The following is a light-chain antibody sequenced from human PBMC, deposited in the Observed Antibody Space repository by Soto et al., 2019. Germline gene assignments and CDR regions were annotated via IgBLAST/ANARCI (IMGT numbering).Light chain of an antibody. Sequence: EIVFTQSPCTLSLSPGERATLSCRGSQSVSSSYLAWYQQKPGQAPRLLIYGASNRATGIPDRFSGSGSGTDFTLTISRLEPEDFAVYYCQQYGSSPPWTFGQGTKVDIK. CDR2: GAS. CDR1: QSVSSSY. CDR3: QQYGSSPPWT. V-gene: IGKV3-20*01. J-gene: IGKJ1*01.